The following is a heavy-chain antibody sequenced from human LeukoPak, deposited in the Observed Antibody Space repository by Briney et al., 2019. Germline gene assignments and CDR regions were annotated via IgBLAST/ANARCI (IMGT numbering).Heavy chain of an antibody. CDR3: ARDRTILRAFDI. J-gene: IGHJ3*02. CDR2: IIPIFGTA. D-gene: IGHD3-10*01. V-gene: IGHV1-69*01. CDR1: GGTFSSYA. Sequence: SVKVSCKASGGTFSSYAISWVRQAPGQGLEWMGGIIPIFGTANYAQKFQGRVTITADESTSTAYMELSSLRSEDTAVYYCARDRTILRAFDIWGQGTMVTVSS.